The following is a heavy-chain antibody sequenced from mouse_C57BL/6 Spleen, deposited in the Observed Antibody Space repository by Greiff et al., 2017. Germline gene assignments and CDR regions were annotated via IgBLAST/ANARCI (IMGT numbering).Heavy chain of an antibody. V-gene: IGHV5-9-1*02. J-gene: IGHJ3*01. D-gene: IGHD1-1*01. CDR1: GFTFSSYA. CDR3: TRGPFITTVVATPFAY. CDR2: ISSGGDYI. Sequence: EVQRVESGEGLVKPGGSLKLSCAASGFTFSSYAMSWVRQTPEKRLEWVAYISSGGDYIYYADTVKGRFTISRDNARNTLYLQMSSLKSEDTAMYYCTRGPFITTVVATPFAYWGQGTLVTVSA.